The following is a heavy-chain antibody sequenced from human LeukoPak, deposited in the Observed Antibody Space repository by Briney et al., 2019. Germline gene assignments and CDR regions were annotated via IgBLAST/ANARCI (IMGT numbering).Heavy chain of an antibody. J-gene: IGHJ4*02. CDR3: AMNSYGDYDFDY. CDR1: GYTFTSYG. D-gene: IGHD4-17*01. Sequence: GASVKVSCKASGYTFTSYGVSWVRQAPGQGLEWMGWISAYNGNTNYAQKLQDRVTLTTDTSTSTAYMELSSLRSEDTAVYYCAMNSYGDYDFDYWGQGTLVTVSS. CDR2: ISAYNGNT. V-gene: IGHV1-18*01.